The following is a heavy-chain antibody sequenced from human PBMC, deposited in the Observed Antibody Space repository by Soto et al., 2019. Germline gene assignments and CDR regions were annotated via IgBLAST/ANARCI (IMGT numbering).Heavy chain of an antibody. J-gene: IGHJ6*03. Sequence: EVQLLESGGTLVQPGGSLRLSCATSGFTFSSYAMNWVRQAPGKGLEWVSAVDGRGDYTYYADSVEGRFTISRDNSMSTLSLQMNNLRVEDTALYYCAKGPMTGPFFYMDVWGNGTTVTVSS. CDR1: GFTFSSYA. V-gene: IGHV3-23*01. CDR2: VDGRGDYT. CDR3: AKGPMTGPFFYMDV. D-gene: IGHD3-9*01.